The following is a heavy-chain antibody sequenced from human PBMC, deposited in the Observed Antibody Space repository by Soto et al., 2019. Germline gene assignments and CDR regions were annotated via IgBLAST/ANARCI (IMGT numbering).Heavy chain of an antibody. J-gene: IGHJ6*02. CDR3: AKGGAIVAAGTRVYLYNAMDV. D-gene: IGHD1-26*01. Sequence: GASVKVSCKASGYTFTGYCMHWVRQAPGQGLEWMGWINPNSGDTYLAQRFQGRVAMNRDTSIGTAYMELRGLTSDDTAEYYCAKGGAIVAAGTRVYLYNAMDVWGQGTTVTVS. V-gene: IGHV1-2*02. CDR2: INPNSGDT. CDR1: GYTFTGYC.